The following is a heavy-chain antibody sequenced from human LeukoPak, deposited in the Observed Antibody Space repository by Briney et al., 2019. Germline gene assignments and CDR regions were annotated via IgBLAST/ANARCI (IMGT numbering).Heavy chain of an antibody. D-gene: IGHD1-7*01. CDR3: AKARVETGTTRASFDP. Sequence: GGSLRLSCAASGFTFSSYGMHWVRQAPGKGLEWVAFIRYDGSNKYYADSVKGRFTISRDNSKNTLYLQMNSLRAEDTAVYYCAKARVETGTTRASFDPWGQGTLVTVSS. CDR1: GFTFSSYG. V-gene: IGHV3-30*02. CDR2: IRYDGSNK. J-gene: IGHJ5*02.